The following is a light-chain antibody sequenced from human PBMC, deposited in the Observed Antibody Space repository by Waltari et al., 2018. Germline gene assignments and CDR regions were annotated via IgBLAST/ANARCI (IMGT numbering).Light chain of an antibody. V-gene: IGLV1-44*01. CDR1: GSNIGTNI. Sequence: QSLVSQAPSASGTPGQRVTISCSGGGSNIGTNIFSWYQHLPGTAPKLLIYNTHQRPSGVPDRFSGSKSGTSASLAISGLQSEDEANYFCAAWDDTLNGVVFGGGTKLTVL. J-gene: IGLJ2*01. CDR3: AAWDDTLNGVV. CDR2: NTH.